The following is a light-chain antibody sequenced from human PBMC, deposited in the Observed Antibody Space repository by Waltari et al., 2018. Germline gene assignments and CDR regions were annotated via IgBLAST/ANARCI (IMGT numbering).Light chain of an antibody. J-gene: IGKJ2*01. CDR1: QSVSSSY. Sequence: EIVLTQSPGTLSLSPGERATLSCRASQSVSSSYLAWYQQKPGPAPRLLIYVASSRATGIPDRFSGSGSGTDFTLTISRLEPEDFAVYYCQQYGSSPYTFGQGTKLEIK. V-gene: IGKV3-20*01. CDR2: VAS. CDR3: QQYGSSPYT.